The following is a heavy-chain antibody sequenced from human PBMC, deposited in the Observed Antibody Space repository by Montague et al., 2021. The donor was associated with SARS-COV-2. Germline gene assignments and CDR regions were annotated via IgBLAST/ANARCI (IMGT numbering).Heavy chain of an antibody. V-gene: IGHV2-5*02. J-gene: IGHJ3*01. D-gene: IGHD3-3*01. Sequence: PALVKPTQTLTLTCVFSGFSLNTDGVGVAWIRRPPGKALEWLALIYWDGDQRYSPSLKTRPTITKDTSKNRVVLTMTNLDPVDTATYYCPRGYGFYRAGAFDVWGQGTMLTVSS. CDR2: IYWDGDQ. CDR1: GFSLNTDGVG. CDR3: PRGYGFYRAGAFDV.